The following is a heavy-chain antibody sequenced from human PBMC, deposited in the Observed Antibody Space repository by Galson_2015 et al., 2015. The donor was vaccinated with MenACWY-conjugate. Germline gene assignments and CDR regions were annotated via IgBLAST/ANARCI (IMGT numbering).Heavy chain of an antibody. Sequence: SLRLSCAASGFIFSSFGIHWVRQAPGMGLEWVAFISSDGDDQYYADPVTGRFTISRDNSKNTLYLQMSSLRVEDTAVYYCAKDRSGCSAFDYWGLGTLVSVSS. CDR3: AKDRSGCSAFDY. V-gene: IGHV3-30*02. J-gene: IGHJ4*02. D-gene: IGHD5-12*01. CDR2: ISSDGDDQ. CDR1: GFIFSSFG.